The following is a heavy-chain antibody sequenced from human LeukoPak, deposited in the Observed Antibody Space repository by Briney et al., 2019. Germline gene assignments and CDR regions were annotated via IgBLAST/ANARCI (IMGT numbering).Heavy chain of an antibody. V-gene: IGHV1-69*04. CDR2: IIPILGIA. D-gene: IGHD4-23*01. CDR1: GYTFSSYG. CDR3: ARARTVTPPGYYFDY. J-gene: IGHJ4*02. Sequence: GASVKVSCKASGYTFSSYGISWVRQAPGQGLEWMGRIIPILGIANYAQKFQGRVTITADKSTSTAYMELSSLRSEDTAVYYCARARTVTPPGYYFDYWGQGTLVTVSS.